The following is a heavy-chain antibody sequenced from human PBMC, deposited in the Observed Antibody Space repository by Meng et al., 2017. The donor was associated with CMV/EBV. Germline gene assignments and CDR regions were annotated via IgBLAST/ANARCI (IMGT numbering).Heavy chain of an antibody. J-gene: IGHJ4*02. CDR2: IIPIFGTA. V-gene: IGHV1-69*05. CDR3: AKGPNPILDSLYLDY. CDR1: GGTFSSYA. Sequence: SVKVSCKASGGTFSSYAISWVRQAPGQGLEWMGGIIPIFGTANYAQKFQGRVTITTDESTSTAYMELSSLRSEDTAVYYCAKGPNPILDSLYLDYWGQGTLVTVSS. D-gene: IGHD3-22*01.